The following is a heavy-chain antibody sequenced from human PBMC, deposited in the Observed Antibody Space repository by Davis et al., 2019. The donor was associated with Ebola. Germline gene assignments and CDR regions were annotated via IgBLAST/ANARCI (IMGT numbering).Heavy chain of an antibody. CDR3: ARHGGGVAAAADYYYYYMDV. V-gene: IGHV1-2*04. CDR1: GYTFTGYY. Sequence: ASVKVSCKASGYTFTGYYMHWVRQAPGQGLDWMGWINPNSGGTNYAQKFQGWVTMTRDTSISTAYMELSRLRSDDTAVYYCARHGGGVAAAADYYYYYMDVWGKGTTVTVSS. CDR2: INPNSGGT. D-gene: IGHD6-13*01. J-gene: IGHJ6*03.